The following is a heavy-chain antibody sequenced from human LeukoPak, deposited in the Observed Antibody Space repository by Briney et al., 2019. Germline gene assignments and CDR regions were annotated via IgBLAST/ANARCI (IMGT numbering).Heavy chain of an antibody. D-gene: IGHD1-26*01. CDR1: GGSISNYY. V-gene: IGHV4-59*01. J-gene: IGHJ4*02. CDR2: IYYSGST. Sequence: SETLSLTCTVSGGSISNYYWSWIRQPPGKGLEWIGYIYYSGSTNYNPSLKSRVTMSVDTSKNQFSLKLSSVTAADTAVYYCARGRELLVDYWGQGTLVTVSS. CDR3: ARGRELLVDY.